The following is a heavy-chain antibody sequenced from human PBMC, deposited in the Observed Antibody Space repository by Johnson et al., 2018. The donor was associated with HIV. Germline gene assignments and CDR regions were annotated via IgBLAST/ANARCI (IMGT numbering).Heavy chain of an antibody. CDR1: GFTFSSSA. J-gene: IGHJ3*02. V-gene: IGHV3-23*04. CDR3: ARTPSLPGAFDI. D-gene: IGHD1-14*01. Sequence: MQLVESGGGLVQPGGSLRLSCAASGFTFSSSAMNWVRQAPGKGLEWVSAISGSGGSTYSADSVKGRFTISRDNAKNSLYLQMNSLRAEDTAVYYCARTPSLPGAFDIWGQGTMVTVSS. CDR2: ISGSGGST.